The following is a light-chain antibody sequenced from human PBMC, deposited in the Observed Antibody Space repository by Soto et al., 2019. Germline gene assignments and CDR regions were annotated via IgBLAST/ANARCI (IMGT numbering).Light chain of an antibody. Sequence: QSALTQPASVSGSPGQSITISCTGTSSDVGGYNHVYWYQQHPGKAPKLMIYDVSNRPSGVSDRFSGSKSGNTASLTISGLQPEDEADYYCSSFTSTSTNYVFGIGTK. V-gene: IGLV2-14*01. CDR3: SSFTSTSTNYV. CDR1: SSDVGGYNH. CDR2: DVS. J-gene: IGLJ1*01.